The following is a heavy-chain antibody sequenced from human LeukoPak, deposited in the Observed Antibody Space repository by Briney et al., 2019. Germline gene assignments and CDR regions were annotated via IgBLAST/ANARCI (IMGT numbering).Heavy chain of an antibody. V-gene: IGHV3-23*01. CDR2: ISGSGDNT. CDR3: ARVTYGSGTYGAFDY. Sequence: GGSLRLSCAASGFTFSSHGMSWVRQAPGKGLEWVSTISGSGDNTYYADSVKGRFTISRDNSKNTLYLQMNSLRAEDTAVYYCARVTYGSGTYGAFDYWGQGTLVTASS. CDR1: GFTFSSHG. J-gene: IGHJ4*02. D-gene: IGHD3-10*01.